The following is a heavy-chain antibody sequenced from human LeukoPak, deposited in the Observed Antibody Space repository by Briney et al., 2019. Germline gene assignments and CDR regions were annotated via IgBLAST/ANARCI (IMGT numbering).Heavy chain of an antibody. CDR1: GFTFTNYA. D-gene: IGHD1-26*01. J-gene: IGHJ3*02. CDR3: ARDRSGSYETFDI. CDR2: ISSDRSKN. Sequence: GGSLRLSCAASGFTFTNYAMHWVRQTPGKGLEWVALISSDRSKNIYADPVKGRFTVSRDNSKNTLYLQMNSLRAEDTAMYYCARDRSGSYETFDIWGQGTMVTVSS. V-gene: IGHV3-30*03.